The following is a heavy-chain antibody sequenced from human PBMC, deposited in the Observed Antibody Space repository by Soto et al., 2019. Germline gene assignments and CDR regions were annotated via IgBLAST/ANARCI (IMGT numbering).Heavy chain of an antibody. CDR1: GGSISSSSYY. D-gene: IGHD3-22*01. CDR2: IYYRGST. CDR3: ARHDSSGYYFAY. V-gene: IGHV4-39*01. Sequence: QLQLQESGPGLVKPSETLSLTCTVSGGSISSSSYYWGWIRQPPGKGLEWIWSIYYRGSTYYNPPLNSRGTISADTTINHYYLKLCAVTAADTSVYYCARHDSSGYYFAYWGQGTLFTVSS. J-gene: IGHJ4*02.